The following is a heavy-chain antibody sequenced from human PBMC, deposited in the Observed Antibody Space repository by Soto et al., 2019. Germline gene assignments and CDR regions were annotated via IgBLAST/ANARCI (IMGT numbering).Heavy chain of an antibody. Sequence: PSETLSLTCTVSGGSISSYYWSWIRQPPGKGLEWIGYIYYSGSTNYNPSLKSRVTISVDTSKNQFSLKLSSVTAADTAVYYCARAGSSSSHDYYYYGMDVWGQGTTVTVSS. CDR1: GGSISSYY. CDR2: IYYSGST. CDR3: ARAGSSSSHDYYYYGMDV. V-gene: IGHV4-59*01. D-gene: IGHD6-6*01. J-gene: IGHJ6*02.